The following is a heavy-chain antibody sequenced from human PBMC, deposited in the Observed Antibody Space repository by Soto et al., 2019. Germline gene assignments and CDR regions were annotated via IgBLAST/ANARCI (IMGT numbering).Heavy chain of an antibody. V-gene: IGHV4-59*08. CDR3: ARHWITMVRGVCHFDY. J-gene: IGHJ4*02. CDR2: IYYSGST. D-gene: IGHD3-10*01. CDR1: GGSISSYY. Sequence: SETLSLTCTVSGGSISSYYWSWIRQPPGKGLEWIGYIYYSGSTYYNPSLKSRVTISVDPSKNQFSLKLSSVTAADTAVYYCARHWITMVRGVCHFDYWGQGTLVTVSS.